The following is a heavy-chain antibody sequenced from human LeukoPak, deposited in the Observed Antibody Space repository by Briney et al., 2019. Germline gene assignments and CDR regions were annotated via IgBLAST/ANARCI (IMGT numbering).Heavy chain of an antibody. Sequence: TSETLSLTCAVYGGSFSGYYWSWIRQPPGKGLEWIGEINHSGSTNYNPSLKSRVTISVDTSKNQFSLKLSSVTAADTAVYYCAREQMVLMVYAIRTNWFDPWGQGTLVTVSS. J-gene: IGHJ5*02. CDR1: GGSFSGYY. CDR2: INHSGST. CDR3: AREQMVLMVYAIRTNWFDP. V-gene: IGHV4-34*01. D-gene: IGHD2-8*01.